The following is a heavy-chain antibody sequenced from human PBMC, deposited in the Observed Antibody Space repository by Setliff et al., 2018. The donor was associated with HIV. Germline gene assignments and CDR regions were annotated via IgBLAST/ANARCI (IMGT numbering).Heavy chain of an antibody. V-gene: IGHV4-61*02. CDR3: ARAYSGSFDY. CDR2: IYTSGST. Sequence: SETLSLTCAVSGYSISSGYYWGWIRQPAGKGLEWIGRIYTSGSTNYNPSLKSRVTISVDTSKNQFSLKLSSVTAADTAVYYCARAYSGSFDYWGQGTLVTVSS. J-gene: IGHJ4*02. D-gene: IGHD1-26*01. CDR1: GYSISSGYY.